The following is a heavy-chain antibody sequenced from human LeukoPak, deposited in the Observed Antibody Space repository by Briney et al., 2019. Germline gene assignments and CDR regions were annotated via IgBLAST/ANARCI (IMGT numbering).Heavy chain of an antibody. J-gene: IGHJ4*02. CDR1: GYTFTGYY. D-gene: IGHD4-17*01. CDR3: ARDTITVTTPYFYY. Sequence: ASVKVSCKASGYTFTGYYIDWVRQAPGQGLEWMGWINSDSGGTNYAQKFQGRVTMTRDTSTSTAYMELSSLRSDDTAFYYCARDTITVTTPYFYYWGQGTLVTVPS. CDR2: INSDSGGT. V-gene: IGHV1-2*02.